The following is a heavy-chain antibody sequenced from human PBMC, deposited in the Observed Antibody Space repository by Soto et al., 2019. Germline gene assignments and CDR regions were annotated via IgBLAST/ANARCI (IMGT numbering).Heavy chain of an antibody. CDR2: IYYSGST. V-gene: IGHV4-30-4*01. CDR1: GGSISGDDSY. D-gene: IGHD6-19*01. CDR3: ARDRPPKAGRAFDI. Sequence: QVQLQESGPGLVKPSQTLSLTCTVSGGSISGDDSYWSWIRQPPGKGLEWIGYIYYSGSTYYKPSLKSRVTILVDTSKNQFSLKLSSVTAADTAVYYCARDRPPKAGRAFDIWGQGTMVTVSS. J-gene: IGHJ3*02.